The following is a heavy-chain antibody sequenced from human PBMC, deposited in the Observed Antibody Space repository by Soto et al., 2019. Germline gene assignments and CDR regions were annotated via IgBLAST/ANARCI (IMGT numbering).Heavy chain of an antibody. Sequence: SQTLSLTCAISGDSVSSNTAAWNWIRSSPSRGLEWLGRTYYRSNWRHDYAVSVKSRITVNPDTSKNHFSLQLNSVTPDDTAVYYCARGVAGSGFNLWGQGTLVTVSS. CDR2: TYYRSNWRH. D-gene: IGHD6-25*01. CDR1: GDSVSSNTAA. J-gene: IGHJ5*02. V-gene: IGHV6-1*01. CDR3: ARGVAGSGFNL.